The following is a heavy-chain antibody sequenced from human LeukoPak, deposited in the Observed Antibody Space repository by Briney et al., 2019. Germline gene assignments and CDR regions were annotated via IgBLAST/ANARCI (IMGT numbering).Heavy chain of an antibody. Sequence: SQTLSLTCATSGDSVSSSSAAWSWIRQSPSRGLEWLGRTYYRSKWYNDYANSVKSRISINSDTSKNQISLQLNSVTPEDTAVYYCARGTGTFDFWGQGTLVTVSS. CDR3: ARGTGTFDF. CDR2: TYYRSKWYN. V-gene: IGHV6-1*01. D-gene: IGHD3-10*01. CDR1: GDSVSSSSAA. J-gene: IGHJ4*02.